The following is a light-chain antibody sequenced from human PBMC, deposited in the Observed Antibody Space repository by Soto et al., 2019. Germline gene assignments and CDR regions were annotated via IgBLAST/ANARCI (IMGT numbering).Light chain of an antibody. V-gene: IGLV1-40*01. CDR1: SSNIGAGYD. Sequence: QSVLTQPPSVSGAPGQRVTISCTGSSSNIGAGYDVHWYQQLPGTAPKLLIYGNSNRPSGVPDRFSGSKSGTSASLAITGIQDEDEADYYCQSYDSSLSGYVFGGGTKLTVL. J-gene: IGLJ2*01. CDR3: QSYDSSLSGYV. CDR2: GNS.